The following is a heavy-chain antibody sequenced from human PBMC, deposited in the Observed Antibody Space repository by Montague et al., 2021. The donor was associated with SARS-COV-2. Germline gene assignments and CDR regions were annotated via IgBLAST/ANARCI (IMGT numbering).Heavy chain of an antibody. CDR1: GGSISSGRYY. CDR2: IYTSGSA. CDR3: ASPSWLRGAFDV. J-gene: IGHJ3*01. Sequence: TLSLTCTVSGGSISSGRYYWSWIRQPAGKGLEWIGRIYTSGSAYYNPSLKSRVTISVDTSKNRFSLKLSSVTAADTAVYYCASPSWLRGAFDVWGQGTMVTVSS. D-gene: IGHD5-12*01. V-gene: IGHV4-61*02.